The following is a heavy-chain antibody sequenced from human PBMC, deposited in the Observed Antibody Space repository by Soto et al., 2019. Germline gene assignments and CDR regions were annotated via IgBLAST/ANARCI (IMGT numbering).Heavy chain of an antibody. V-gene: IGHV3-20*04. J-gene: IGHJ4*02. D-gene: IGHD6-19*01. Sequence: GGSLRLCCAASGFTFDDYGMSWVRQAPGKGLEWVSGINWNGGSTGYADSVKGRFTISRDNAKNSLYLQMNSLRAEDTALYYCARDGRPGIAVAGTGTIDYWGQGTLVTVSS. CDR3: ARDGRPGIAVAGTGTIDY. CDR1: GFTFDDYG. CDR2: INWNGGST.